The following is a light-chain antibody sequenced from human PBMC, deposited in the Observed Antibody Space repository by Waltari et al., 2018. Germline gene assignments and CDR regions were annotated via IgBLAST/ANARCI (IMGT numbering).Light chain of an antibody. Sequence: DIQLTKSPSPRSASVGDSVTITCRASQDISNYLAWYKEQPGKAPKVLISAASTLHSGVPSRSSGSGSGTDFTLTISSLQPEDFATYSCQQLNSAFGPGTKVDIK. V-gene: IGKV1-9*01. J-gene: IGKJ3*01. CDR1: QDISNY. CDR2: AAS. CDR3: QQLNSA.